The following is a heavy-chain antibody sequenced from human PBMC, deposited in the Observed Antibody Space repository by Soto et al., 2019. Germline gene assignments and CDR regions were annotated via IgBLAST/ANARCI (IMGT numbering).Heavy chain of an antibody. V-gene: IGHV3-48*03. CDR1: GFAFSNYE. Sequence: GSLRLSCAASGFAFSNYEMNWVRQAPGKGLEWVSYISLSGSTIYYADSVKGRFTISRDDAKNSLYLQMDSLRADDTAVYYCARESFSASPNFFDYWGQGTLVTSPQ. D-gene: IGHD3-3*02. CDR2: ISLSGSTI. CDR3: ARESFSASPNFFDY. J-gene: IGHJ4*02.